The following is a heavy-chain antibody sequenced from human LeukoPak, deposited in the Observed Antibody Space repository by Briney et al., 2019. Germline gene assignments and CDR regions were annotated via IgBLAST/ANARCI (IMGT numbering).Heavy chain of an antibody. Sequence: GASAKVSCKASGYTFTSYYITWVRQAPGQGLEWMGWINPNSGGTNYAQKFQGRVTMTRDTSISTAYMELSRLRSDDTAVYYCARGVTKDFQHWGQGTLVTVSS. D-gene: IGHD4-17*01. CDR2: INPNSGGT. V-gene: IGHV1-2*02. CDR3: ARGVTKDFQH. J-gene: IGHJ1*01. CDR1: GYTFTSYY.